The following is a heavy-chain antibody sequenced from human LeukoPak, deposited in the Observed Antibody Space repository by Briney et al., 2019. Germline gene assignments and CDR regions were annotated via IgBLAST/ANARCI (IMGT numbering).Heavy chain of an antibody. D-gene: IGHD6-19*01. V-gene: IGHV3-48*03. CDR2: IHSSGTVK. CDR3: ALLAVASDFDY. Sequence: PGGSLRLSCVVSRFPFSIYEMNWVRQAPGKGPEWVSNIHSSGTVKYYSDSVKGRFSISRDNAKSSLYLQMNSPRVEDTAVYYCALLAVASDFDYWGQGALVTVSS. J-gene: IGHJ4*02. CDR1: RFPFSIYE.